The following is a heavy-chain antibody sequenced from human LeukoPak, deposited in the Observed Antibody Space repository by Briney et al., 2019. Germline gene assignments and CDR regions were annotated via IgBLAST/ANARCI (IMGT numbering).Heavy chain of an antibody. J-gene: IGHJ4*02. V-gene: IGHV3-64*01. Sequence: PGGSLRLSCAASGFTFSSYAMHWVRQAPGKGLEYVSAISSNGGSTYYANSVKGRFTISRDNSKNTLYLQMGSLRAEDMAVYYCVRSSGYYDYWGQGTLVTVSS. CDR2: ISSNGGST. D-gene: IGHD3-3*01. CDR1: GFTFSSYA. CDR3: VRSSGYYDY.